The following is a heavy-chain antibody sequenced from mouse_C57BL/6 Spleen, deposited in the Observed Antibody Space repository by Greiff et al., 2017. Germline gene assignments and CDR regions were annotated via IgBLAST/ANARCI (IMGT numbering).Heavy chain of an antibody. CDR3: ARGGLGPGGLYAMDY. Sequence: VQLQQSGAELVKPGASVKMSCKASGYTFTTYPIEWMKQNHGKSLEWIGNFHPYNDDTKYNEKFKGKATLTVEKSSSTVYLELSRLTSDDPAVYYCARGGLGPGGLYAMDYWGQGTSVTVSS. D-gene: IGHD4-1*01. CDR2: FHPYNDDT. V-gene: IGHV1-47*01. J-gene: IGHJ4*01. CDR1: GYTFTTYP.